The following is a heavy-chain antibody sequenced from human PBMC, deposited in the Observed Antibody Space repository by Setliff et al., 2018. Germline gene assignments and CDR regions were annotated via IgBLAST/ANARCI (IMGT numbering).Heavy chain of an antibody. V-gene: IGHV1-46*03. J-gene: IGHJ4*02. Sequence: ASVKVSCKASGYTFTSYYIHWVRQAPGQGLEWMGIINPSSGTTSYAQKFQGRVTMTRDTSPSTVSMELSSLRSEDTAVYYCAREGPSLVTAPGRSGYVDWGQGTLVTVS. CDR2: INPSSGTT. D-gene: IGHD3-22*01. CDR3: AREGPSLVTAPGRSGYVD. CDR1: GYTFTSYY.